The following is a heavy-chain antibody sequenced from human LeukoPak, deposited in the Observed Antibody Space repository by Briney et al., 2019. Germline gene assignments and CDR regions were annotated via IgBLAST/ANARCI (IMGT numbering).Heavy chain of an antibody. V-gene: IGHV3-30-3*01. CDR2: ISYDGSNK. CDR1: GFTFSSYA. Sequence: PGGSLRLSCAASGFTFSSYAMHWVRQAPGKGLEWVAVISYDGSNKYYADSVKGRFTISRDNSKNTLYLQMNSLRAEDTAVYYCARDLHPLAAAGPANYWGQGTLVTVSS. J-gene: IGHJ4*02. CDR3: ARDLHPLAAAGPANY. D-gene: IGHD6-13*01.